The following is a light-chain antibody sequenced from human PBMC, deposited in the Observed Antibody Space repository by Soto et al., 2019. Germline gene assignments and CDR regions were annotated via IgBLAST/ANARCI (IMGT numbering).Light chain of an antibody. Sequence: DIQMTQSPSPLSASVGDRVTITCRASQSISSWLAWYQQKPGKVPKLLIYKASSLESGVPSRFSGSGSGTEFPLTISSLQPDDFATYYCQQYNSYWTFGQGNKVEIK. CDR1: QSISSW. V-gene: IGKV1-5*03. J-gene: IGKJ1*01. CDR3: QQYNSYWT. CDR2: KAS.